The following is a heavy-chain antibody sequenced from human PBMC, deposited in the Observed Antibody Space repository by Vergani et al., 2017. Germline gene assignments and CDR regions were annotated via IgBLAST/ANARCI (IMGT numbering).Heavy chain of an antibody. D-gene: IGHD2-15*01. CDR1: GFTFGDYD. CDR3: ARISGGRAPSLHY. J-gene: IGHJ1*01. CDR2: IKRDGTET. Sequence: EVHLEESGGGLVQPGGSLRLSCAASGFTFGDYDMAWIRLAPGKGLDWVASIKRDGTETFYVDSVKGRFTISRDNAKTTLYLQMNSLRDEDRGVYYCARISGGRAPSLHYWGQGTLVTVAS. V-gene: IGHV3-7*01.